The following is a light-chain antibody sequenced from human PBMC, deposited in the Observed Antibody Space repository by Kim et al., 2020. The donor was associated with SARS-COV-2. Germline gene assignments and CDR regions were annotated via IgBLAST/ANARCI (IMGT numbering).Light chain of an antibody. CDR3: GTDHGTGSDFVYV. V-gene: IGLV9-49*01. J-gene: IGLJ1*01. CDR2: VGTGGIVG. Sequence: QLVLTQPPSASASLGASVTLTCTLSSGYSNYKLDWYQQRPGKGPRFVMRVGTGGIVGSKGDGIPDRFSVLGSGLNRYLIIKNIQEEDESDYHCGTDHGTGSDFVYVFGTGTKVTV. CDR1: SGYSNYK.